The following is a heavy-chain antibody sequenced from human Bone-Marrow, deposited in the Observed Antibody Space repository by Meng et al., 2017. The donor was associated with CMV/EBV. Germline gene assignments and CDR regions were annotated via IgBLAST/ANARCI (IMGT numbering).Heavy chain of an antibody. J-gene: IGHJ6*02. CDR1: GFTFSSYA. V-gene: IGHV3-30*04. CDR2: ISYDGSDK. CDR3: ARGWVGGRPDELHYYYGMDV. Sequence: GGSLRLSCAASGFTFSSYAMHWVRQTPGKGLEWVAVISYDGSDKYYADSMKGRFTISRDNSKNTLYLQMNSLRAEDTAAYYCARGWVGGRPDELHYYYGMDVWGRGTTVTVSS. D-gene: IGHD3-3*01.